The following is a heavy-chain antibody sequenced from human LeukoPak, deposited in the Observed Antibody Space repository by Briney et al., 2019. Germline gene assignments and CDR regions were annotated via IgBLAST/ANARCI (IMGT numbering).Heavy chain of an antibody. CDR1: GFTFSSYA. V-gene: IGHV3-23*01. D-gene: IGHD5-12*01. J-gene: IGHJ6*02. Sequence: GGSLRLSCAASGFTFSSYAMSWVRQAPGKGLEWVAAISGSGNSTYYADSVKGRFTISRDNAKNSLYLQMNSLRAEDTAVYYCARDLRRYNYYGMDVWGQGTTVTVS. CDR3: ARDLRRYNYYGMDV. CDR2: ISGSGNST.